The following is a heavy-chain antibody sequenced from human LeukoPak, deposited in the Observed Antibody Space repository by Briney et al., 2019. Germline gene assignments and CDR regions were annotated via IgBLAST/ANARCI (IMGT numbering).Heavy chain of an antibody. J-gene: IGHJ6*03. CDR2: IYHSGIT. D-gene: IGHD3-22*01. CDR3: ARDGSSMGSSGYYHYYYYYMDV. V-gene: IGHV4-38-2*02. Sequence: SETLSLTCTVSGYSIRSGFYWGWIRQPPGKGLEWIGNIYHSGITYYTPSLKSRVTISVDTSKNQFSLKLSSVTAADTAVYYCARDGSSMGSSGYYHYYYYYMDVWGKGTTVTVSS. CDR1: GYSIRSGFY.